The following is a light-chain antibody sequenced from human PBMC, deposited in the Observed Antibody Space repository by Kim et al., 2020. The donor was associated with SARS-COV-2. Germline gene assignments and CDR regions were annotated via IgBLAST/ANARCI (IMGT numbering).Light chain of an antibody. CDR2: AAS. CDR1: QSVTRNY. Sequence: EIVLTQSPGTLSLSPGENAALSCRASQSVTRNYLAWYQQKPGQAPRVLIFAASSRATGIPDRFSGRGSGTDFTLSISRLQPEDVAVYYCQQYGDFPYTFGQGTKLEI. J-gene: IGKJ2*01. V-gene: IGKV3-20*01. CDR3: QQYGDFPYT.